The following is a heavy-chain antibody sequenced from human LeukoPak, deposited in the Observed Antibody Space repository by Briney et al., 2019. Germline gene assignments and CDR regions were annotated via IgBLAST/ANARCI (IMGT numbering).Heavy chain of an antibody. V-gene: IGHV4-39*01. D-gene: IGHD4-17*01. CDR1: GGSISSSSYY. J-gene: IGHJ3*02. Sequence: PSETLSLTCTVSGGSISSSSYYWGWIRQPPGKGLEWIGSIYYSGSTYYNPSLKSRVTISVDTSKNQFSLKLSSVTAADTAVYHCAGSTGYAFDIWGQGTMVTVSS. CDR2: IYYSGST. CDR3: AGSTGYAFDI.